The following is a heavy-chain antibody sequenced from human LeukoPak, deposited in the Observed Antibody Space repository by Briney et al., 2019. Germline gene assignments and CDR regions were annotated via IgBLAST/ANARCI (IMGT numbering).Heavy chain of an antibody. J-gene: IGHJ5*02. D-gene: IGHD2-21*02. CDR1: GYTLTELS. CDR3: ATCGGDCYSRADWFDP. Sequence: GASVQVSCKVSGYTLTELSMHWVGQVPGKGLEWMGGFDPEDGEKIYAQKFQGRVTMTEDTSTDTAYMELSSLRSEDTAVYYCATCGGDCYSRADWFDPWGQGTLVTVSS. V-gene: IGHV1-24*01. CDR2: FDPEDGEK.